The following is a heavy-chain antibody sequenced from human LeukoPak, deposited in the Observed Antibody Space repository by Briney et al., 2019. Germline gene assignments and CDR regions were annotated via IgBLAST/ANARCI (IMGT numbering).Heavy chain of an antibody. J-gene: IGHJ4*02. CDR1: GGXISSYY. CDR2: IYYSGST. D-gene: IGHD2-2*01. Sequence: SETLSLTCTVSGGXISSYYCGWIRQPPGKGLERIGYIYYSGSTNYNPSLKSRVTISVDTSKNQFSLKLSSVTAADTAVYYCARQELYCSSTSCYGSAFDYWGQGTLVTVSS. CDR3: ARQELYCSSTSCYGSAFDY. V-gene: IGHV4-59*08.